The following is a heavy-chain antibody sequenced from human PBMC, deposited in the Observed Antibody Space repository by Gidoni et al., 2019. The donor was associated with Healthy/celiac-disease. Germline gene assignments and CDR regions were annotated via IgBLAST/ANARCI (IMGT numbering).Heavy chain of an antibody. CDR2: INAGNGNT. D-gene: IGHD3-22*01. J-gene: IGHJ4*02. Sequence: QVQLVQSGAEVKKPGASVKVSCKASGYTFTSYAMHWVRQAPGQRLEWMGWINAGNGNTKYSQKFQGRVTITRDTSASTAYMELSSLRSEDTAVYYCARVMTPQWYYDSSGYSGYYFDYWGQGTLVTVSS. V-gene: IGHV1-3*01. CDR3: ARVMTPQWYYDSSGYSGYYFDY. CDR1: GYTFTSYA.